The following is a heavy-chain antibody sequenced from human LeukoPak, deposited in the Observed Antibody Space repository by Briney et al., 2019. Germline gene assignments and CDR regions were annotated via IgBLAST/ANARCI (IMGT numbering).Heavy chain of an antibody. CDR2: ISGSGSST. Sequence: GGSLRLSCVASGFTFSNCAMSWVRQAPEKGLEWVSGISGSGSSTYYADSVKGRFTISRDNSENTLSLQMNSLRADDTAIYYCAKSCNSGNCYYNYWGQGTLVTVSS. CDR1: GFTFSNCA. CDR3: AKSCNSGNCYYNY. V-gene: IGHV3-23*01. D-gene: IGHD2-15*01. J-gene: IGHJ4*02.